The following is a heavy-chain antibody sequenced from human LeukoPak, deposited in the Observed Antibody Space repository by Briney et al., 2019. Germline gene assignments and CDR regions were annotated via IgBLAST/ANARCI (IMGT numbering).Heavy chain of an antibody. Sequence: GGSLRLSCEASGFSFSDYYMTWIRQPPGKGLEWIAYIKSGGNTIYYADSVKGRFTISRDNAKNSLYLQMNSLSAEDTAVYYCASGVSSTSCYVDYWGQGTLVAVSS. CDR1: GFSFSDYY. V-gene: IGHV3-11*04. CDR3: ASGVSSTSCYVDY. CDR2: IKSGGNTI. D-gene: IGHD2-2*01. J-gene: IGHJ4*02.